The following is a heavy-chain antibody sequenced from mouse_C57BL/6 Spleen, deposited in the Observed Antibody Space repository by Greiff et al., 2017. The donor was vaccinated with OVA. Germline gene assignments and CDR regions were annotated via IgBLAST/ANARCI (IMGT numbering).Heavy chain of an antibody. CDR1: GYTFTSYW. D-gene: IGHD1-1*01. V-gene: IGHV1-5*01. CDR2: IYPGNSDT. CDR3: TRRYYYGSSYYFDY. Sequence: EVQLQQSGTVLARPGASVKMSCKTSGYTFTSYWMHWVKQRPGQGLEWIGAIYPGNSDTSYNQKFKGKAKLTAVTSASTAYMELSSLTNEDSAVYYCTRRYYYGSSYYFDYWGQGTTLTVSS. J-gene: IGHJ2*01.